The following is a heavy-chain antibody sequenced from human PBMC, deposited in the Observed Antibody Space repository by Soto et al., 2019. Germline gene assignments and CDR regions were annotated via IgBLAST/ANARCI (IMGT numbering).Heavy chain of an antibody. J-gene: IGHJ4*02. Sequence: ASVKVSCKASGYTLTSFYMHWMRQAPGQGLEWMGVIDPSAGSTTYAQKFKGRVRMTRDTFTSTVFMELSSLRSEDTAVYYCARSPRHTGTTLYYFDSWGERTLVTFS. V-gene: IGHV1-46*01. D-gene: IGHD1-1*01. CDR2: IDPSAGST. CDR3: ARSPRHTGTTLYYFDS. CDR1: GYTLTSFY.